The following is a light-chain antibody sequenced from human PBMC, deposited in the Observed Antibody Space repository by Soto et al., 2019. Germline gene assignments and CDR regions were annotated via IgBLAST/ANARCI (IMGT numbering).Light chain of an antibody. J-gene: IGLJ1*01. V-gene: IGLV1-44*01. CDR3: AAWDDSLNGYV. CDR1: SSNIGSNT. CDR2: SNN. Sequence: QSVLTQPPSASGTPGQRVTISCSGSSSNIGSNTANWYQQLPGTAPKLLIYSNNQRPSGVPDRFSGSKSGTSASLAISGLQSEDEADYYCAAWDDSLNGYVFGTGTKVT.